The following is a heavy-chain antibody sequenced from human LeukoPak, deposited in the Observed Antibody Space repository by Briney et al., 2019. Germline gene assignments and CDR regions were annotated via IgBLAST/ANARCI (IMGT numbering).Heavy chain of an antibody. J-gene: IGHJ5*02. CDR1: GYTFTSYA. CDR2: ISFHNGNT. V-gene: IGHV1-18*01. CDR3: ARDVPGSIGTTARFDP. D-gene: IGHD1-1*01. Sequence: ASVKVSCKASGYTFTSYAMNWVRQAPGQGLEWMGWISFHNGNTNYAQKFHGRLTMTTDTSTSTAYMELRSLRSDDTGVYYCARDVPGSIGTTARFDPWGQGTLVTVSS.